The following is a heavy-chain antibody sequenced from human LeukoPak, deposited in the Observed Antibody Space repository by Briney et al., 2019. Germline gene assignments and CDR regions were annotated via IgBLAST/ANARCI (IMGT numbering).Heavy chain of an antibody. V-gene: IGHV3-23*01. Sequence: PGGTLRLSCAASGFTFSSYGMSWVRQAPGKGLEWVSAISGSGGSTYYADSVKGRFTISRDNAKNTLYLQMNSLRAEDTAVYYCARVGSGYSYERTYYYYYYMDVWGKGTTVTVSS. CDR3: ARVGSGYSYERTYYYYYYMDV. D-gene: IGHD5-18*01. CDR1: GFTFSSYG. J-gene: IGHJ6*03. CDR2: ISGSGGST.